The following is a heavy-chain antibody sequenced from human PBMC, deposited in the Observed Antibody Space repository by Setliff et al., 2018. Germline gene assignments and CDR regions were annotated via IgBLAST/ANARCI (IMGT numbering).Heavy chain of an antibody. Sequence: SETLSLTCTVPGASISSGTYYWAWIRQPPGKGLEWIGRIHYRGTTYSNASLASRLTISVDTAKNQFSLKRTSVTAADTAVYYCARLPNYVWGSPVDYWGQGTLVTVSS. J-gene: IGHJ4*02. V-gene: IGHV4-39*01. D-gene: IGHD3-16*01. CDR1: GASISSGTYY. CDR2: IHYRGTT. CDR3: ARLPNYVWGSPVDY.